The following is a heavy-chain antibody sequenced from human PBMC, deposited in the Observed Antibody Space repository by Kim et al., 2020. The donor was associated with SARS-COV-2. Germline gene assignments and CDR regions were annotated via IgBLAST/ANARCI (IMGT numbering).Heavy chain of an antibody. V-gene: IGHV4-34*01. CDR2: INDSGST. CDR1: GGSFSGYY. J-gene: IGHJ6*03. D-gene: IGHD2-21*02. Sequence: SETLSLTCTVSGGSFSGYYWSWIRQPPGKGLEWIGDINDSGSTNYNPSLKSLVTISVDTSKNQISLKLSSVTAADTAVYYCARGEIVVVTAMVTYYYYYYMDVWGKDTTVTFSS. CDR3: ARGEIVVVTAMVTYYYYYYMDV.